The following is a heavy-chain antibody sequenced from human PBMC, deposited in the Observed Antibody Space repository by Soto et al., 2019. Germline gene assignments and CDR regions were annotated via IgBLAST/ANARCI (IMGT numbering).Heavy chain of an antibody. CDR1: GGSISSGGYS. Sequence: SETLSLTCAVSGGSISSGGYSWSWIRQPPGKGLEWIGYIYHSGSTYYNPSLKSRVTISVDRSKNQFSLKLSSVTAADTAVYYCGRGAGPYGMDVWGQGTTVTVSS. V-gene: IGHV4-30-2*01. D-gene: IGHD6-19*01. J-gene: IGHJ6*02. CDR2: IYHSGST. CDR3: GRGAGPYGMDV.